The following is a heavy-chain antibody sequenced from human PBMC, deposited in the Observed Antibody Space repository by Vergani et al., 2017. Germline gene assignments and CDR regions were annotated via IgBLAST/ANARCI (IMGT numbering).Heavy chain of an antibody. CDR3: VRARXSGPCFMSNWFDS. CDR1: GFSFPGYA. V-gene: IGHV3-23*01. D-gene: IGHD2-15*01. Sequence: EVQLLESGGGLVQPGGSLRLSCEASGFSFPGYAMSWVRQAPGKGLEWVSRIKSDGSITNYADSVKGRFTISRDNAKNTLYLEMNSLRGDDTAIYYCVRARXSGPCFMSNWFDSWGQGTLVTVSS. CDR2: IKSDGSIT. J-gene: IGHJ5*01.